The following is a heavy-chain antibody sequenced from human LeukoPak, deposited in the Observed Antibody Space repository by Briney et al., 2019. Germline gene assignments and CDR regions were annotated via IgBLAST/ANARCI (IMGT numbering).Heavy chain of an antibody. D-gene: IGHD3-22*01. CDR1: GFTFSSYE. J-gene: IGHJ3*02. V-gene: IGHV3-53*01. Sequence: PGGSLRLSCAASGFTFSSYEMNWVRQAPGKGLEWVSIIYSGGSTYYADSVKGRFTISRDNSKNTLYLQMNSLRAEDTAVYYCARGYYYDSSAYYSDAFDIWGQGTMVTVSS. CDR2: IYSGGST. CDR3: ARGYYYDSSAYYSDAFDI.